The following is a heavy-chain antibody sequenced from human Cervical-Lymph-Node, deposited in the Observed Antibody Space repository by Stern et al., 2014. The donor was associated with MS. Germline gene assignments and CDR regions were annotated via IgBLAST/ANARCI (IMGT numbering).Heavy chain of an antibody. CDR1: GFSLTTSGMC. Sequence: SGPALVRPTQTLTLTCTFSGFSLTTSGMCVAWIRQPPGKALEWLARIDWDDDKYYNTSLKTRLTISKDTSKNQVVLTMTNMDPVDTATYYCARTRFSSGWYYFDYWGQGTLVTVSS. CDR2: IDWDDDK. D-gene: IGHD6-19*01. CDR3: ARTRFSSGWYYFDY. V-gene: IGHV2-70*11. J-gene: IGHJ4*02.